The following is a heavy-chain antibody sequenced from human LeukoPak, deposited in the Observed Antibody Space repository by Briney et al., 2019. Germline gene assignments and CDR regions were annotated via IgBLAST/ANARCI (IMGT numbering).Heavy chain of an antibody. V-gene: IGHV4-39*01. CDR3: AGYSSGWSSGGGY. CDR2: IFSRGTP. J-gene: IGHJ4*02. Sequence: PSETLSLTCTLSGGSISTPTYSWCWIRQPPAKGPEWIASIFSRGTPYYSPSPKSRVTISVNRSNNQFSLRLSSVTAADTAVYFCAGYSSGWSSGGGYWGQGTLVTVSS. CDR1: GGSISTPTYS. D-gene: IGHD6-19*01.